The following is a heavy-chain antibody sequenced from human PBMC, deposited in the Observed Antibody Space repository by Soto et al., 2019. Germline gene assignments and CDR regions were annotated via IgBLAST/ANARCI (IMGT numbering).Heavy chain of an antibody. D-gene: IGHD5-18*01. V-gene: IGHV3-74*01. Sequence: EVQLVESGGGLVQPGGSLRLSCAASGFSLSDYWMHWVRQAPGEGLVWLSRITRDGSSTNYADSVKGRFTISRDNAKNTLYLQVNSLRGEDTAVYYCLRGANGYYYFVYWGQGTLVTVSS. CDR1: GFSLSDYW. CDR2: ITRDGSST. J-gene: IGHJ4*02. CDR3: LRGANGYYYFVY.